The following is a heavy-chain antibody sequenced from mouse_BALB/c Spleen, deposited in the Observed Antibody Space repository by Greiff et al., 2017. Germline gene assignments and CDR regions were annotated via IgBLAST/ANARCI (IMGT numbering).Heavy chain of an antibody. CDR3: AREGFRGAMDY. CDR2: IYPGDGDT. V-gene: IGHV1-87*01. CDR1: GYTFTSYW. Sequence: VQLQQSGAELARPGASVKLSCKASGYTFTSYWMQWVKQRPGQGLEWIGAIYPGDGDTRHTQKFKGKATLTADKSSSTAYMQLSSLASEDSAVYYCAREGFRGAMDYWGQGTSVTVSS. D-gene: IGHD3-2*02. J-gene: IGHJ4*01.